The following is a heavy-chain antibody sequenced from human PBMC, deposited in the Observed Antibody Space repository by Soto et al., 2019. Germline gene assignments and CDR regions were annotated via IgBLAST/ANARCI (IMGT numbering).Heavy chain of an antibody. D-gene: IGHD6-6*01. V-gene: IGHV3-21*01. CDR3: ARDLYSSSSRRKGTPFDY. CDR1: GFTFSSYS. CDR2: ISSSSSYI. J-gene: IGHJ4*02. Sequence: EVQLVESGGGLVKPGGSLRLSCAASGFTFSSYSMNWVRQAPGKGLEWVSSISSSSSYIYYADSVKGRFTISRDNAMNSLYLQMNSLRAEDTAVYYCARDLYSSSSRRKGTPFDYWGQGTLVTVSS.